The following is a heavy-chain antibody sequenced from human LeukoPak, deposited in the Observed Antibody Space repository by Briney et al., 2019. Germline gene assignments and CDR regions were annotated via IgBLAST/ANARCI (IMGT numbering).Heavy chain of an antibody. D-gene: IGHD3-10*01. Sequence: ASVMVSCKASGYTFTGYYIHWVRQAPGQGLEWMGWINPNSGGTNYAQKFQGRVTMTRDTSISTAYMELSRLRSDDTAVYYCARGPHYGSGSYYDYWGQGTLVTVSS. CDR2: INPNSGGT. CDR3: ARGPHYGSGSYYDY. V-gene: IGHV1-2*02. J-gene: IGHJ4*02. CDR1: GYTFTGYY.